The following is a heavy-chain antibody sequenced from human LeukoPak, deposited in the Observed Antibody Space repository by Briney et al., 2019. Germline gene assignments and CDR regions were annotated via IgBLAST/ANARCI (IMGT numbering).Heavy chain of an antibody. Sequence: GASVKVSCKASGYTFTSYYMHWVRQAPGQGLEWMGIINPSGGSTSYAQKFQGRVTMTRDTSTSIVYMELSSLGSEDTAVYYCAGHTIRIAAVDDAFDIWGQGTMVTVSS. D-gene: IGHD6-13*01. J-gene: IGHJ3*02. CDR3: AGHTIRIAAVDDAFDI. V-gene: IGHV1-46*01. CDR2: INPSGGST. CDR1: GYTFTSYY.